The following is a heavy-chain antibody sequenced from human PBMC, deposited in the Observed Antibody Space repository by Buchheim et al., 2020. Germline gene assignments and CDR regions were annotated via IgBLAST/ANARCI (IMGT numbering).Heavy chain of an antibody. D-gene: IGHD3-22*01. J-gene: IGHJ4*02. V-gene: IGHV2-70*15. CDR3: ARISRYDSSGYYGIDY. CDR1: GFSLSTSGMC. CDR2: IDWDDDK. Sequence: QVTLRESGPALVKPTQTLTLTCTFSGFSLSTSGMCVSWIRQPPGKALEWLARIDWDDDKYYSTSLKTRLTISKDTSKNQVVLTTTNMDPVDTATYYWARISRYDSSGYYGIDYWGQGTL.